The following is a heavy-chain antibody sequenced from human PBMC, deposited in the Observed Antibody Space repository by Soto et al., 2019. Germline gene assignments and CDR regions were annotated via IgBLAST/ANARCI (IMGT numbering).Heavy chain of an antibody. J-gene: IGHJ4*02. D-gene: IGHD3-3*01. CDR2: IRGGGVDT. V-gene: IGHV3-23*02. CDR3: AKEAAGIGVPLFDS. CDR1: GFTFSNYA. Sequence: EVQLLESGGGLVQPGGSLRLSCAASGFTFSNYAMSWVRQAPGKGPEWVSGIRGGGVDTYYVDSVKGRFIISRDNSRTTLYLQMSTLRADDAAVYYCAKEAAGIGVPLFDSWGQGTLVTVSS.